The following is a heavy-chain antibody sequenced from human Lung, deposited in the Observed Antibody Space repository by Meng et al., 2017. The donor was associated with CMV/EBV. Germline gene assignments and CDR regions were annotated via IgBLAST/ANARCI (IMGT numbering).Heavy chain of an antibody. CDR2: ISSSSIHI. CDR1: GFIFSDYS. D-gene: IGHD2-2*03. CDR3: ARGSGYCSSTNCYQNFDY. Sequence: GESLKISCTASGFIFSDYSMSWVRQAPGKGLEWVSSISSSSIHIYYADSTKGRFTISRDNAKKSLYLQMNSLRAEDTAVYYCARGSGYCSSTNCYQNFDYWGQGTLVTVSS. V-gene: IGHV3-21*01. J-gene: IGHJ4*02.